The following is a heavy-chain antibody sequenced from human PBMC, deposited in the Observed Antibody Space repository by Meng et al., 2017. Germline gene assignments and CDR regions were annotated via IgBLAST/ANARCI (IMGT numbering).Heavy chain of an antibody. Sequence: ASVTVSCKASGYTFTSYGISWVRQAPGQGLEWMGWISAYNGNTNYAQKLQGRVTMTTDTSTSTAYMELRSLRSDDTAVYYCARGYYYDSSGYLLFDYWGQGTLVTVSS. CDR2: ISAYNGNT. D-gene: IGHD3-22*01. CDR3: ARGYYYDSSGYLLFDY. V-gene: IGHV1-18*01. J-gene: IGHJ4*02. CDR1: GYTFTSYG.